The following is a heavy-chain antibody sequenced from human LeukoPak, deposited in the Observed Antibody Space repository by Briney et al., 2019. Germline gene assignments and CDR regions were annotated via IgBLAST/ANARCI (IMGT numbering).Heavy chain of an antibody. CDR2: IYYSGST. V-gene: IGHV4-59*01. J-gene: IGHJ4*02. CDR3: ARNMDTAMDY. D-gene: IGHD5-18*01. CDR1: GGSISSYY. Sequence: PSETLSLTCTVSGGSISSYYWSWIRQPPGKGLEWIGYIYYSGSTNYNPSLKSRVTISVDTSKNPFSLKLSSVTAADTAVYYCARNMDTAMDYWGQGTLVTVSS.